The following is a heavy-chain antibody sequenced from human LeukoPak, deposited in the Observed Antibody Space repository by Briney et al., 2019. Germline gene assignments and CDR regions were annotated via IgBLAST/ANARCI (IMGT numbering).Heavy chain of an antibody. CDR2: IDPGDSFT. CDR1: GYSFSSYW. V-gene: IGHV5-10-1*01. CDR3: ARDGGGVSSWVSH. D-gene: IGHD2-8*02. Sequence: GESLKISCKGSGYSFSSYWISWVRQMPGKRVELMWRIDPGDSFTKYRPSLEGRVTISADKSLSTVYLQCSSLKASDTAIYYCARDGGGVSSWVSHWGQGTLVTVSS. J-gene: IGHJ4*02.